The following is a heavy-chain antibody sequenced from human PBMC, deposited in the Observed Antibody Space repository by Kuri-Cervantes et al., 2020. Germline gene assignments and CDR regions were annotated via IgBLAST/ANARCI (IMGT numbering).Heavy chain of an antibody. J-gene: IGHJ5*02. Sequence: GESLKISCAASGFTFSSYSMNWVRQAPGKGLEWVSSISSSSSYIYYADSVKGRFTISRDNAKNSLYLQMNSLRAEDTAVYYCARVGWGNNWNFIQDGWFDPWGQGTLVTVSS. CDR1: GFTFSSYS. D-gene: IGHD1-7*01. CDR3: ARVGWGNNWNFIQDGWFDP. V-gene: IGHV3-21*04. CDR2: ISSSSSYI.